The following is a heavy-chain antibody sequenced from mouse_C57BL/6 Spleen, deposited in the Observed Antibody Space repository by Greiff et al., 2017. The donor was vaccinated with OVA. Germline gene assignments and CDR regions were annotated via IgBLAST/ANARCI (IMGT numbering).Heavy chain of an antibody. J-gene: IGHJ2*01. D-gene: IGHD4-1*01. CDR2: ISDGGSYT. CDR1: GFTFSSYA. V-gene: IGHV5-4*01. Sequence: EVQLQESGGGLVKPGGSLKLSCAASGFTFSSYAMSWVRQTPEKRLEWVATISDGGSYTYYPDNVKGRFTISRDNAKNNLYLQMSHLKSEDTAMYYCARGGLGPFDYWGQGTTLTVSS. CDR3: ARGGLGPFDY.